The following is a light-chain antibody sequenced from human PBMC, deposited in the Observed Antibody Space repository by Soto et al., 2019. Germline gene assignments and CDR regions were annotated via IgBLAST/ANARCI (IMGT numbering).Light chain of an antibody. Sequence: DIQMTQSQSMLSASVGDRVTSTCRAGQSISAWVAWYQQKPGKAPKLLIYQASRLEGGVPSRFSGSGSGTEFTLTISSLQPDDLATYYGQQYNSFPWTFGQGTKVES. CDR3: QQYNSFPWT. J-gene: IGKJ1*01. CDR1: QSISAW. CDR2: QAS. V-gene: IGKV1-5*03.